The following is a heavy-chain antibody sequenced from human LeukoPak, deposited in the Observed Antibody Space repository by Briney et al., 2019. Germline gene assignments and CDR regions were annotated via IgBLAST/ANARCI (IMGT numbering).Heavy chain of an antibody. J-gene: IGHJ3*02. D-gene: IGHD3-10*01. CDR1: GFTFSSYW. V-gene: IGHV3-7*01. CDR2: IEQDGSEK. Sequence: GGSLRLSCAASGFTFSSYWMSWVRQAPGKGLEWVANIEQDGSEKYYVDSVKGRFTISRDNAKNSLYLQVNSLRAEDTAVYYCARDEGVRGVIIAFDIWGQGTMVTVSS. CDR3: ARDEGVRGVIIAFDI.